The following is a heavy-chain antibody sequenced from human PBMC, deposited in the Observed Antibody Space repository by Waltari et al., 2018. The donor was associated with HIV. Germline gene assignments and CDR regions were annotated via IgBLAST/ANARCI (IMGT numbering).Heavy chain of an antibody. CDR1: GFALSGYY. J-gene: IGHJ4*02. CDR2: TGGNGMAC. V-gene: IGHV3-11*01. Sequence: QVQLVESGGGLVKPGGSLRLSCEVSGFALSGYYMSWIRQAPVQGLGGLAYTGGNGMACYYGDSVKGRFTVSRDNADNKLHLQLTNLRAEDTALYYCARDYFGAGTSWFFDYWGQGALVIVSP. D-gene: IGHD3-10*01. CDR3: ARDYFGAGTSWFFDY.